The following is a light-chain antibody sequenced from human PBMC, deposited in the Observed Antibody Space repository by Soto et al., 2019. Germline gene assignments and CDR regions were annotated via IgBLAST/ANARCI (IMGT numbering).Light chain of an antibody. J-gene: IGKJ3*01. CDR2: WAS. Sequence: DIEMTQSPDSLTVSLGERATINYKSSLSVFYGSNNKNYLAWYQQKPGQPPKLLIYWASTRESGVPDRFSGSGSGTDFTLTISSLQAEDVAVYYCQQYYVTPITFGPGTKVAI. CDR1: LSVFYGSNNKNY. CDR3: QQYYVTPIT. V-gene: IGKV4-1*01.